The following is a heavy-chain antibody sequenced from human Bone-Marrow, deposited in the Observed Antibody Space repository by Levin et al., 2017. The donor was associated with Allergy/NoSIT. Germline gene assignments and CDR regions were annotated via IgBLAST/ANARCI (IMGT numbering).Heavy chain of an antibody. CDR1: GYSFSNYW. D-gene: IGHD5-12*01. CDR2: IYPEDSET. CDR3: ARHPDNNKIRVATPDAFDI. J-gene: IGHJ3*02. V-gene: IGHV5-51*01. Sequence: GESLKISCKGSGYSFSNYWIAWVRQMPGKGLEWMGIIYPEDSETRYSPSFQGQVTISADKSISTAFLQWSSLQAPDTAMYYCARHPDNNKIRVATPDAFDIWAQGTMV.